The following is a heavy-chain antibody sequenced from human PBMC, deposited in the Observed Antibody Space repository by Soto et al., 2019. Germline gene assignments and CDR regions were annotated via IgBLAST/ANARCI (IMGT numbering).Heavy chain of an antibody. CDR3: ARVIRGWFDP. CDR1: AGSITSANW. CDR2: ISHSGIT. J-gene: IGHJ5*02. V-gene: IGHV4-4*02. Sequence: PSETLSLTCAVSAGSITSANWWTWVRQPPGGGLEWIGEISHSGITNYKASLKSRVTMSVDKTKNDVSLKLTSVTAADTAVYYCARVIRGWFDPWGQGTPVTASS.